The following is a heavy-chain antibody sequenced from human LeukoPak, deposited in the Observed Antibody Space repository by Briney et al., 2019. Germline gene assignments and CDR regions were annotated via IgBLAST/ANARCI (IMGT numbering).Heavy chain of an antibody. Sequence: QPGGSLRLSCAASGFTFSSYGMHWVRQAPGKGLEWVAFIRYDGSNKYYADSVKGRFTISRDNSKNTLYLQMNRLRAEDTAMYYCVKDRVDGSGSQFDYWGQGTLVTVSS. V-gene: IGHV3-30*02. CDR2: IRYDGSNK. J-gene: IGHJ4*02. CDR3: VKDRVDGSGSQFDY. CDR1: GFTFSSYG. D-gene: IGHD3-10*01.